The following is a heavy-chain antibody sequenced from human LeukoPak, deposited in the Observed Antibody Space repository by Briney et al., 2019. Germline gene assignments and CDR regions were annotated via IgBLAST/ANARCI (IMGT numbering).Heavy chain of an antibody. CDR2: INHSGST. CDR1: GGSFSGYY. Sequence: PSETLSLTCAVYGGSFSGYYWSWIRQPPGKGLEWIGEINHSGSTNYNPSLKSRVTISVDTSKNQFSLKLSSVTAADTAVYYCARGHWRGSGSYPYFDYWGQGTLVTVSS. D-gene: IGHD3-10*01. V-gene: IGHV4-34*01. J-gene: IGHJ4*02. CDR3: ARGHWRGSGSYPYFDY.